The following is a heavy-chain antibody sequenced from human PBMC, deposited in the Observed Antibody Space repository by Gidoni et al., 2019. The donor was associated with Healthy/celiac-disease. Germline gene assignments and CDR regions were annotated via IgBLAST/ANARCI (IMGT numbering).Heavy chain of an antibody. V-gene: IGHV4-39*01. CDR3: ARHRVGATEWYFDL. CDR1: GGSISSSSYY. D-gene: IGHD1-26*01. CDR2: IYYSGST. Sequence: QLQLQESGPGLVKPSETLSLTCTVSGGSISSSSYYWGWIRQPPGKGLEWIGSIYYSGSTYYNPSLKSRVTISVDTSKNQFSLKLSSVTAADTAVYYCARHRVGATEWYFDLWGRGTLVTVSS. J-gene: IGHJ2*01.